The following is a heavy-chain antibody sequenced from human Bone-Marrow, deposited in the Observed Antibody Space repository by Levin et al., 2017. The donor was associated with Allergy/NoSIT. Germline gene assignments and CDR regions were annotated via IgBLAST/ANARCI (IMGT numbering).Heavy chain of an antibody. Sequence: PGGSLRLSCAASGFTFSSYSMNWVRQAPGKGLEWVSSISSSSSYIYYADSVKGRFTISRDNAKNSLYLQMNSLRAEDTAVYYCARDSGPDPLTYYYGSGSLFDYWGQGTLVTVSS. J-gene: IGHJ4*02. D-gene: IGHD3-10*01. CDR2: ISSSSSYI. CDR1: GFTFSSYS. CDR3: ARDSGPDPLTYYYGSGSLFDY. V-gene: IGHV3-21*01.